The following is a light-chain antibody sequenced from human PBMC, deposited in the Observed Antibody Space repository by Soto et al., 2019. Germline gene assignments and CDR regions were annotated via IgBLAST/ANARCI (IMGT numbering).Light chain of an antibody. CDR1: QSVSRTY. J-gene: IGKJ1*01. V-gene: IGKV3-20*01. Sequence: EIVLTQSPGTLSLSPGERATLSCRASQSVSRTYLAWYQQKPVQAPRLLIYATSSSATGIPDRFSGSGSGTDFTLTISRLEPEDFAVYYCQPYGRSGTFGQGTKVEIK. CDR2: ATS. CDR3: QPYGRSGT.